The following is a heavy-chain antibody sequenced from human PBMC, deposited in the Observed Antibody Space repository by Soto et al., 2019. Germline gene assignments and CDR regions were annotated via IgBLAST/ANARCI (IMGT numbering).Heavy chain of an antibody. Sequence: SVKVSCKASGGTFSSYAISWVRQAPGQGLEWMGGIIPIFGTANYAQKFQGRVTITADESTSTAYMELSSLRSEDTAVYYCARESYYYDSSGPSPFDYWGQGTLVTVSS. V-gene: IGHV1-69*13. J-gene: IGHJ4*02. CDR1: GGTFSSYA. CDR3: ARESYYYDSSGPSPFDY. D-gene: IGHD3-22*01. CDR2: IIPIFGTA.